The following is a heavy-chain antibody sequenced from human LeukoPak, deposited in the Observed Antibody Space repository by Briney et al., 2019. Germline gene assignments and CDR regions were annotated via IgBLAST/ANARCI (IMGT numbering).Heavy chain of an antibody. J-gene: IGHJ3*02. Sequence: PSQTLSLTCTVSGGSISSGSYYWSWIRQPAGMGLEWIGRIYTSGSTNYNPSLKSRVTISVDTSKNQFSLKLSSVTAADTAVYYCARDSLAYYDFWSGYNAFDIWGQGTMVTVSS. D-gene: IGHD3-3*01. CDR1: GGSISSGSYY. CDR3: ARDSLAYYDFWSGYNAFDI. CDR2: IYTSGST. V-gene: IGHV4-61*02.